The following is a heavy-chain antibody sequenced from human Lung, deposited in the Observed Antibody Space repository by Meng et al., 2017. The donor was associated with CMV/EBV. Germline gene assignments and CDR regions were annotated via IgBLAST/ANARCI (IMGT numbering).Heavy chain of an antibody. CDR1: GFTFDDYG. CDR3: ARDPMSDIVTPYYFED. D-gene: IGHD5-12*01. CDR2: NNRNGDST. J-gene: IGHJ4*02. V-gene: IGHV3-20*04. Sequence: GQPLKISCAASGFTFDDYGMNWVRQVPGEGLEWLSHNNRNGDSTIYVGSVKGRFTISRDNAKNSLYLQMDSLRVEDTALYYCARDPMSDIVTPYYFEDWGQGTLVTVSS.